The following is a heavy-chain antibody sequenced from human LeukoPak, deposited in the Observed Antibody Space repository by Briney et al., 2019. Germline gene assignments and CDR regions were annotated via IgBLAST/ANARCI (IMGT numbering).Heavy chain of an antibody. J-gene: IGHJ4*02. CDR2: IYYSGRT. CDR3: ARVGGYSGYAVI. V-gene: IGHV4-39*07. Sequence: SETLSLTCTVSGGSISSSNYYWGWIRQPPGKGLECIGSIYYSGRTYYNPSFKSRVTISVDTSKNQFSLKLSSVTAADTAVYYCARVGGYSGYAVIWGQGTLVTVSS. D-gene: IGHD5-12*01. CDR1: GGSISSSNYY.